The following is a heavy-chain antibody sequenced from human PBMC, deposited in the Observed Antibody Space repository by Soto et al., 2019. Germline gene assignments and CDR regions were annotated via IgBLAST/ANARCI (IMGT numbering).Heavy chain of an antibody. CDR3: ASNYPYYYYGIDV. V-gene: IGHV1-69*02. Sequence: QVQLVQSGAEVKKPGSSVKVSCKASGGTFSSYTISWVRPAPGQGLEWMGRIIPILGIANYAQKFQGRVTITADKSTSTAYMELSSLRTEDTAVYYCASNYPYYYYGIDVWGQGTTVTVSS. D-gene: IGHD2-8*01. CDR2: IIPILGIA. J-gene: IGHJ6*02. CDR1: GGTFSSYT.